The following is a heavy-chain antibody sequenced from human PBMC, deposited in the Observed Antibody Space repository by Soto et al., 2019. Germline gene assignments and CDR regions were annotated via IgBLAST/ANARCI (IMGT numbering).Heavy chain of an antibody. D-gene: IGHD1-26*01. CDR2: ISYDGRTE. V-gene: IGHV3-30*07. J-gene: IGHJ6*02. Sequence: QVQLLESGGGVVQPGRSLRLSCGGSGFAFSRYTMHWVRQAPGKGLEWVSLISYDGRTEFYADSVKGRFTISRDNSQNTMYLQMNSLRADDTAVYYCAKDGASGSYPPYYYFGMDVWGQGTTVTVSS. CDR1: GFAFSRYT. CDR3: AKDGASGSYPPYYYFGMDV.